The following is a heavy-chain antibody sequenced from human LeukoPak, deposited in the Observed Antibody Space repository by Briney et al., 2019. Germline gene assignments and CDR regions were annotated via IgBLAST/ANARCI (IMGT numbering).Heavy chain of an antibody. CDR1: GYSFTSYW. Sequence: GESLKISCKGSGYSFTSYWIGWVRQMPGKGPEWMGIIYPGDSDTRYSPSFQGQVTISADKSISTAYLQWSSLKASDTAMYYCARPSSGCSSTSCPTYDAFDIWGQGTMVTVSS. V-gene: IGHV5-51*01. J-gene: IGHJ3*02. D-gene: IGHD2-2*01. CDR2: IYPGDSDT. CDR3: ARPSSGCSSTSCPTYDAFDI.